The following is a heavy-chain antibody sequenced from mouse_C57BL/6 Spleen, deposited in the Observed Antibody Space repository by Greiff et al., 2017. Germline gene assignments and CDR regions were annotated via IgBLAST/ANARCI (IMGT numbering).Heavy chain of an antibody. V-gene: IGHV5-2*01. CDR2: INSDGGST. J-gene: IGHJ3*01. CDR3: ARLDYGNPWLAY. CDR1: EYEFPSHD. D-gene: IGHD1-1*01. Sequence: EVKLVESGGGLVQPGESLKLSCESNEYEFPSHDMSWVRKTPEKRLELVAAINSDGGSTYYPDTMERRFIISRDNTKNTLDLQMSSLRSEDTALYYCARLDYGNPWLAYWGQGTLVTVSA.